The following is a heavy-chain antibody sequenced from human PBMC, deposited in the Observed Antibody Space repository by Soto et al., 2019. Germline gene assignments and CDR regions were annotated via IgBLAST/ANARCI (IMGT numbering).Heavy chain of an antibody. Sequence: QVQLVESGGGVVQPGRSLILSCAASGFTFSSYAMHCVRQAPGKGLEWVAVISYDGSNKYYADSVKGRFTLSRDNSNNTLYMQMNSLRAEDTAVYYCSRDQQCLEYWGQGTLVTVSS. CDR2: ISYDGSNK. CDR1: GFTFSSYA. V-gene: IGHV3-30-3*01. D-gene: IGHD6-19*01. J-gene: IGHJ4*02. CDR3: SRDQQCLEY.